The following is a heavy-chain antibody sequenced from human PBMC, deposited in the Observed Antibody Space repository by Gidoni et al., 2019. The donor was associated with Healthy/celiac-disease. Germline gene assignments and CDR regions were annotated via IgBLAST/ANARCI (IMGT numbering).Heavy chain of an antibody. V-gene: IGHV3-30*18. J-gene: IGHJ5*02. D-gene: IGHD7-27*01. CDR3: AKGWGWFDP. CDR2: ISYDGSNK. Sequence: QVQLVESGGGVVKPGRSLRLSCAASGFTFSSYGMHWVRQAPGKGLEWVAVISYDGSNKYYADSVKGRFTISRDNSKNTLYLQMNSLRAEDTAVYYCAKGWGWFDPWGQGTLVTVSS. CDR1: GFTFSSYG.